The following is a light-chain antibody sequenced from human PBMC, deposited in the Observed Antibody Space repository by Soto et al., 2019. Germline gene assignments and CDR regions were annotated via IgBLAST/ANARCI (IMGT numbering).Light chain of an antibody. Sequence: EIVLTQSPGTLSLSPGERATLSCRASQSVSSSYLAWYQQKPGQAPRLLIYGASSRATGIPHRFSGSGSGRDFSLTINRLEPEDSAVYYCQQYGSSPPITFGQGTRLEI. J-gene: IGKJ5*01. V-gene: IGKV3-20*01. CDR2: GAS. CDR1: QSVSSSY. CDR3: QQYGSSPPIT.